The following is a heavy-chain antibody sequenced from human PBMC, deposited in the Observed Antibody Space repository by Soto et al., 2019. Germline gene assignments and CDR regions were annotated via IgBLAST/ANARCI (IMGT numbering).Heavy chain of an antibody. CDR1: GFTVSSNY. CDR3: ARVRSGYYAHFDD. Sequence: GGSLRLSCAASGFTVSSNYMSWVRQAPWKGLEWVSVIYSGDSTYYADSVKGRFSISRNNSKSTVYLQMNSLRAEDTAVYYCARVRSGYYAHFDDWGQGTLVTVSS. V-gene: IGHV3-66*01. CDR2: IYSGDST. D-gene: IGHD3-22*01. J-gene: IGHJ4*02.